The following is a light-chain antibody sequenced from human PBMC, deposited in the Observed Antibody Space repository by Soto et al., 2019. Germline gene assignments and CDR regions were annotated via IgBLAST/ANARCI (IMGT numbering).Light chain of an antibody. V-gene: IGKV3-20*01. CDR3: QQDGSSSWT. J-gene: IGKJ1*01. Sequence: EIVLTQSPGTLSLSPGERATLSCRASQSVSSSYLAWYQQKPGQAPRLLIYGTSSRATAIPDRFSGSGSGTDFTLTISRLEPEDFAGYYCQQDGSSSWTFGQGTKVEIK. CDR2: GTS. CDR1: QSVSSSY.